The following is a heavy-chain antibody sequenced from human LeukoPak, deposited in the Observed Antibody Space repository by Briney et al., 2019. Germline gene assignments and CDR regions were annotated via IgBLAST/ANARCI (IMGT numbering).Heavy chain of an antibody. CDR2: ISWNSGSI. V-gene: IGHV3-9*01. Sequence: GGSLRLSCAASGFTFDDYAMHWVRQAPGKGLEWVSGISWNSGSIGYADSVKGRFTISRDNAKNSLYLQMNSLRAEDTALYYCAKDHSSSLDVWGQGTTVTVSS. CDR3: AKDHSSSLDV. J-gene: IGHJ6*02. CDR1: GFTFDDYA. D-gene: IGHD6-13*01.